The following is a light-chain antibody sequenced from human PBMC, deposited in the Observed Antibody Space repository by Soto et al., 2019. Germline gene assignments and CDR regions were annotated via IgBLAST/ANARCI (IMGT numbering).Light chain of an antibody. J-gene: IGLJ3*02. V-gene: IGLV1-40*01. Sequence: QSVLTQPPSVSGAPGQRVTISCTGSSSNIGAGYDVHWSQQLPGTAPKLLIYGNSNRPSGVPDRFSGYKSGTSASLAITGLQAEDEADYYCQSYDSSLSHWVFGGGTKLTVL. CDR3: QSYDSSLSHWV. CDR2: GNS. CDR1: SSNIGAGYD.